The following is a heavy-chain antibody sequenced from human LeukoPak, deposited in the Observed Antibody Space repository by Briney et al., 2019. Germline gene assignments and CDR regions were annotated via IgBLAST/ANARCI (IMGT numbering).Heavy chain of an antibody. CDR1: GFTFSSYS. CDR2: TSSSSSTR. CDR3: ARDGSGSYGVPYVFDY. Sequence: GGSLRLSCAASGFTFSSYSMNWVRQAPGKGLEWVSYTSSSSSTRYYADSVKGRFTISRDNAKNSLYLQMDSLRDEDTAVYYCARDGSGSYGVPYVFDYWGQASQLSDSS. D-gene: IGHD3-10*01. V-gene: IGHV3-48*02. J-gene: IGHJ4*02.